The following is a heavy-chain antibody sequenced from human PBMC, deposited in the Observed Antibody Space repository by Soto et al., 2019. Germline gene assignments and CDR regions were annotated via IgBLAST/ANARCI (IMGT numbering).Heavy chain of an antibody. D-gene: IGHD2-2*02. CDR2: INPNSGGT. CDR1: GYTFTGYY. Sequence: ASVKVSCKASGYTFTGYYMHWVRQAPGQGLEWMGWINPNSGGTNYAQKFQGRVTMTRDTSISTAYMELSRLRSDDTAVYYCASGVYCSSTSCYTWGEGERDYYYGMDVWGQGTTVTVSS. CDR3: ASGVYCSSTSCYTWGEGERDYYYGMDV. J-gene: IGHJ6*02. V-gene: IGHV1-2*02.